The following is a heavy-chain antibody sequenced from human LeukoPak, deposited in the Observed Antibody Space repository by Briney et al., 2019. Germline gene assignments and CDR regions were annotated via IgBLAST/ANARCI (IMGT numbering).Heavy chain of an antibody. V-gene: IGHV3-30*02. CDR2: IWYGGSNK. Sequence: GGSLRLSCAASGFTFSSYGMHWVRQAPGKGPEWVAVIWYGGSNKYYADSVKGRFTISRDNSKNTLYLQMNSLRAEDTAVYYCAKVRSPGYSYGSVMDVWGKGTTVTVSS. J-gene: IGHJ6*03. CDR3: AKVRSPGYSYGSVMDV. CDR1: GFTFSSYG. D-gene: IGHD5-18*01.